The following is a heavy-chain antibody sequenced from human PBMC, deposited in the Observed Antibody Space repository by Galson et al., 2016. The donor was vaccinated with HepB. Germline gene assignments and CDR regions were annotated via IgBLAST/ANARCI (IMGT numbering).Heavy chain of an antibody. D-gene: IGHD3-10*01. CDR3: AKQLWNGDS. V-gene: IGHV3-23*01. J-gene: IGHJ4*02. Sequence: ETLSLTCAVSGGSITRNNRWSWVRRAPGKGLEWVSSISSKGGNTHYADSVMGRFTISRDNSRDTLYLQMNSLRAEDTALYYCAKQLWNGDSWGQGALVTVSS. CDR1: GGSITRNN. CDR2: ISSKGGNT.